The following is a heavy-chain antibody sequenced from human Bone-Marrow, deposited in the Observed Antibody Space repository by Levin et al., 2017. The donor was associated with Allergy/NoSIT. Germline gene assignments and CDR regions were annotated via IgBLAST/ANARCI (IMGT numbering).Heavy chain of an antibody. V-gene: IGHV1-24*01. Sequence: ASVEVSCKVSGYTLAELSIHWVRQSPGKGLEWMGGFDPGDGETFYAQKFQGRVTMTENTSTGTAYMELSSLRSEDTAVYYCATDPNCGGDCYYRAFDVWGQGTVVTVSS. J-gene: IGHJ3*01. CDR2: FDPGDGET. D-gene: IGHD2-21*02. CDR3: ATDPNCGGDCYYRAFDV. CDR1: GYTLAELS.